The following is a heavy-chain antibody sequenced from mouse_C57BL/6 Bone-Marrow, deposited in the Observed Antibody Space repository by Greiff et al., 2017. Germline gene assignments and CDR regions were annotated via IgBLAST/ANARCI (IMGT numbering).Heavy chain of an antibody. CDR3: AREGDYYGSSRYYFDY. Sequence: EVQLVESGGGLVKPGGSLKLSCAASGFTFSSYAMSWVRQTPEKRLEWVATISDGGSYTYYPDNVKGRFTISRDNAKNNLYLQMSHLKSEDTAMYYCAREGDYYGSSRYYFDYWGQGTTLTVSS. D-gene: IGHD1-1*01. J-gene: IGHJ2*01. V-gene: IGHV5-4*01. CDR1: GFTFSSYA. CDR2: ISDGGSYT.